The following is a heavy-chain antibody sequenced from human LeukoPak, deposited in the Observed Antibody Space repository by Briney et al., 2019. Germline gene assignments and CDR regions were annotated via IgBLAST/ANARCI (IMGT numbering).Heavy chain of an antibody. V-gene: IGHV3-21*01. Sequence: GGSLRLSCAASGFTFSSCSMNWVRQAPGKGLEWVSSISSSSSYIYYADSVKGRFTISRDNAKNSLYLQMNSLRAEDTAVYYCARDRYFDWLLDYWGQGTLVTVSS. CDR3: ARDRYFDWLLDY. CDR1: GFTFSSCS. D-gene: IGHD3-9*01. J-gene: IGHJ4*02. CDR2: ISSSSSYI.